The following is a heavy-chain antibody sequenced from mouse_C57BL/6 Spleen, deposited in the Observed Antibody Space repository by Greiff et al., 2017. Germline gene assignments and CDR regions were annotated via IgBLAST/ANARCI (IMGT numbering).Heavy chain of an antibody. CDR2: IDPSDSYT. Sequence: VQLQQPGAELVMPGASVKLSCKASGYTFTSYWMHWVKQRPGQGLEWIGEIDPSDSYTNYNQKFKGKSTLTVDKSSSTAYMQLSSLTSEDPAVYYCARDGSSLYYFDYWGQGTTLTVSS. CDR1: GYTFTSYW. D-gene: IGHD1-1*01. CDR3: ARDGSSLYYFDY. V-gene: IGHV1-69*01. J-gene: IGHJ2*01.